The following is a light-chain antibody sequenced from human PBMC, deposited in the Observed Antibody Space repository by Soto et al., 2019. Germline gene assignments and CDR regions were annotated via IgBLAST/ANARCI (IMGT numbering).Light chain of an antibody. Sequence: EIVMTQSPDTLSVSTGERATLSCRASQSVSSYLAWYQHKPGQAPRLLIYGASTRATGVPGRFSGSGSGTEFTLTISSLQSEDFAVYYCQQYNNWPRTLGQGTKVEIK. V-gene: IGKV3-15*01. CDR2: GAS. CDR1: QSVSSY. J-gene: IGKJ1*01. CDR3: QQYNNWPRT.